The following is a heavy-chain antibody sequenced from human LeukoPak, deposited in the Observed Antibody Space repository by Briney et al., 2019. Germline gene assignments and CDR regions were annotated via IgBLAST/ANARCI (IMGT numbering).Heavy chain of an antibody. D-gene: IGHD6-13*01. V-gene: IGHV3-30*04. J-gene: IGHJ4*02. CDR1: GFTFSSYA. CDR2: ISYDGSNK. Sequence: GRSLRLSCAAPGFTFSSYAMHWVRQAPGKGLEWVAVISYDGSNKYYADSVKGRFTISRDNSKNTLYLQMNSLRAEDTAVYYCARGSAGSSWLNLDYWGQGTLVTVSS. CDR3: ARGSAGSSWLNLDY.